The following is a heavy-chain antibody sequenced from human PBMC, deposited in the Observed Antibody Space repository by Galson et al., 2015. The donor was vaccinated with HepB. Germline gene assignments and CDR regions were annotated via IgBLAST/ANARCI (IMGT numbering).Heavy chain of an antibody. V-gene: IGHV3-21*06. CDR1: GLTFSDYS. Sequence: SLRLSCAASGLTFSDYSMNWVRQAPGKGLEWVSSISSSSSYIYYADSVRGRFTTSRDNAKNSLCLQMDSLRAEDTAMYYCARVDCSGAACQGFGMDVWGQGTAVTVSS. J-gene: IGHJ6*02. D-gene: IGHD2-15*01. CDR3: ARVDCSGAACQGFGMDV. CDR2: ISSSSSYI.